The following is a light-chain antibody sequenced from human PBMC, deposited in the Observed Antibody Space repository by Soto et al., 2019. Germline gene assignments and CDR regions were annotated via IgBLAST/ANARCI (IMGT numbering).Light chain of an antibody. V-gene: IGLV1-44*01. J-gene: IGLJ2*01. CDR2: TND. CDR1: STNVGANP. Sequence: QSVLTQPPSTSGTPGQRVTISCSGSSTNVGANPVNWYQQFPGTAPRLLIYTNDQRPSGVPGRFSGSKSGTTASLDISGLQSDDEADYYCAAWDDSLYGLVFGGGTQLTVL. CDR3: AAWDDSLYGLV.